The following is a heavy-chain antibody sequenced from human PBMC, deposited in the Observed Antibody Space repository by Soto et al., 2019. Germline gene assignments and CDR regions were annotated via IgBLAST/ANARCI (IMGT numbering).Heavy chain of an antibody. V-gene: IGHV4-61*01. CDR1: GGSVSSGSYY. Sequence: LSLTCTVSGGSVSSGSYYWSWIRQPPGKGLEWIGYIYYSGNTNYNPSLKSRVTISVDTSKNQFSLKLSSVTAADTAVYYCARGDFWSGYYYFDYWGQGTLVTVSS. J-gene: IGHJ4*02. D-gene: IGHD3-3*01. CDR3: ARGDFWSGYYYFDY. CDR2: IYYSGNT.